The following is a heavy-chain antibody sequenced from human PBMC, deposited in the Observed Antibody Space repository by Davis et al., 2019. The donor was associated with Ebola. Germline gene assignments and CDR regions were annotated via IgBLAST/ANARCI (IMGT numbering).Heavy chain of an antibody. CDR2: INHSGST. J-gene: IGHJ3*02. Sequence: MPGGSLRLSCAVYGGSFSGYYWSWIRQPPGKGLEWIGEINHSGSTNYNPSLKSRLTISVNTSKNQFSLKLSSVIAADTAVYYCSSPGGGNPIWDAFDIWGQGTMVTVSS. CDR3: SSPGGGNPIWDAFDI. D-gene: IGHD4-23*01. CDR1: GGSFSGYY. V-gene: IGHV4-34*01.